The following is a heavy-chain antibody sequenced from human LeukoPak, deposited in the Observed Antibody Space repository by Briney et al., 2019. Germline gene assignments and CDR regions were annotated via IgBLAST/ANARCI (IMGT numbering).Heavy chain of an antibody. CDR1: GGSISSGSYY. Sequence: SQTLSLTCTVSGGSISSGSYYWSWIRQPAGKGLEWIGRIYTSGSTNYNPSLKSRVTMSVDTSKNQFSLKLSSVTAADTAVYYCARRTATHAFDIWGQGTMVTVSS. J-gene: IGHJ3*02. CDR2: IYTSGST. CDR3: ARRTATHAFDI. V-gene: IGHV4-61*02.